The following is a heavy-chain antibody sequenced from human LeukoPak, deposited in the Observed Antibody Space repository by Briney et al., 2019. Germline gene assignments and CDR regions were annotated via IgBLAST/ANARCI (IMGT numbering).Heavy chain of an antibody. Sequence: GGSLRLSCAAYGFTFKNFVMHWVRQPPGKGLVWVSPVNDDGRSTHYADYVKGRFTVSRDNAKNSLYLQLNSLRVEDTAVYYCAREGEMATAEYFQHWGQGTLVTVSS. J-gene: IGHJ1*01. CDR3: AREGEMATAEYFQH. CDR2: VNDDGRST. CDR1: GFTFKNFV. V-gene: IGHV3-74*01. D-gene: IGHD5-24*01.